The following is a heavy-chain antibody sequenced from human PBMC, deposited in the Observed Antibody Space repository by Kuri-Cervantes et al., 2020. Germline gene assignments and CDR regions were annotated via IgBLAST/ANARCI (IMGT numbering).Heavy chain of an antibody. D-gene: IGHD1-26*01. CDR3: ARARLVGYYYYYGMDV. Sequence: ASVKVSCKASGYTFTSYYMHWVRQAPGQGLEWMGIINPSGGNTGYAQKFQGRVTMTRNTSISTAYMELSSLRSEDTAVYYCARARLVGYYYYYGMDVWGQGTTVTVSS. CDR1: GYTFTSYY. J-gene: IGHJ6*02. V-gene: IGHV1-46*01. CDR2: INPSGGNT.